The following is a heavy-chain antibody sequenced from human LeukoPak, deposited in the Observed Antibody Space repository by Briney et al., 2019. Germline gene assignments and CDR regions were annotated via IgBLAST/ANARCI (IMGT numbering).Heavy chain of an antibody. CDR1: GFTFSSYS. CDR2: ISSSSSYI. Sequence: GGSLRLSCAASGFTFSSYSMNWVRQAPGKGLEWVSSISSSSSYIYYADSVKGRFTISRDNAKNSLYLQMNSLRAEDTAVYYCARDIMGAYDAFDIWGQGTMVTVSS. CDR3: ARDIMGAYDAFDI. D-gene: IGHD1-26*01. J-gene: IGHJ3*02. V-gene: IGHV3-21*01.